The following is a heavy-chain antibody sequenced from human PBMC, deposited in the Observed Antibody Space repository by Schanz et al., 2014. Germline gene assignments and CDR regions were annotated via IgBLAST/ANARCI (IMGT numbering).Heavy chain of an antibody. CDR2: ISGSSRTI. CDR3: ARDLPRTFLFDY. V-gene: IGHV3-48*01. CDR1: GFTFSTST. Sequence: EVHLLESGGGLVEPGGSLRLSCAASGFTFSTSTMHWVRQAPGKGLEWVSYISGSSRTIHYADSVKGRFTISRDNAKNSLYLQMDSLRAEDTAVYYCARDLPRTFLFDYWGQGTLVTISS. J-gene: IGHJ4*02.